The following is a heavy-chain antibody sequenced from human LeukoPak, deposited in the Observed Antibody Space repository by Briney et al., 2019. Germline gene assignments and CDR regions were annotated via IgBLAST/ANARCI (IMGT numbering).Heavy chain of an antibody. CDR3: ARDYCSGGSCYSFSRRYFDY. CDR1: GGSFSGYY. CDR2: INHSGST. Sequence: SETLSLTCAVYGGSFSGYYWSWIRQPPGKGLEWIGEINHSGSTNYNPSLKSRVTISVDTSKNQFSLKLSSVTAADTAVYYCARDYCSGGSCYSFSRRYFDYWGQGTLVTVSS. D-gene: IGHD2-15*01. J-gene: IGHJ4*02. V-gene: IGHV4-34*01.